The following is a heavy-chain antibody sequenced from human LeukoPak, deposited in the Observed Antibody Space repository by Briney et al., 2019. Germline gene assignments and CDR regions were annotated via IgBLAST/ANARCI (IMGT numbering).Heavy chain of an antibody. Sequence: ASVKVSCKASGDTFTSYYMHWVRQAPGQGLEWMGIINLSGGSTSYAQKFQGRVTMTRDTSTSTVYMELSSLRSEDTAVYYCARAPVRRYDILTGYFRAFDIWGQGTMVTVS. CDR3: ARAPVRRYDILTGYFRAFDI. CDR2: INLSGGST. D-gene: IGHD3-9*01. CDR1: GDTFTSYY. V-gene: IGHV1-46*03. J-gene: IGHJ3*02.